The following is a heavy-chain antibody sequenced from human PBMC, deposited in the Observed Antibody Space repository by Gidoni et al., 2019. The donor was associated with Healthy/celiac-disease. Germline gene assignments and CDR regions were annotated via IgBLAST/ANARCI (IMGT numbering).Heavy chain of an antibody. CDR3: ARHELGNWYFDL. CDR2: MNPNSGNT. D-gene: IGHD1-7*01. Sequence: QVQLEQSGAEVKKPGASVKVSCKASGYTFTSYDINWVRQATGQGLEWMGWMNPNSGNTGYAQKFQGRFTMTRNTSISTAYMELSSLRSEDTAVYYCARHELGNWYFDLWGRGTLVTVSS. V-gene: IGHV1-8*01. CDR1: GYTFTSYD. J-gene: IGHJ2*01.